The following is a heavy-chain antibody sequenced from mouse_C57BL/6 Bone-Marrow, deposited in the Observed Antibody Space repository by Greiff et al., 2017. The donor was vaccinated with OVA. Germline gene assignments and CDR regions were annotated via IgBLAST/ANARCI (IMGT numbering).Heavy chain of an antibody. D-gene: IGHD2-5*01. Sequence: QVQLQQSGAELARPGASVKMSCKASGYTFTSYTMHWVNQRPGQGLEWIGYINPSSGYTKYNQKFKDKAKLTADKSSSTAYMQLSSLTSEDSAVYYCARDYYSNYVYAMDYWGQGTSVTVSS. CDR3: ARDYYSNYVYAMDY. J-gene: IGHJ4*01. CDR1: GYTFTSYT. V-gene: IGHV1-4*01. CDR2: INPSSGYT.